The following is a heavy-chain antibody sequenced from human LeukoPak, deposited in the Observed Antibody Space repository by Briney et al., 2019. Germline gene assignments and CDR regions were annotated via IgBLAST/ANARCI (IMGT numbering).Heavy chain of an antibody. Sequence: SETLSLTCTVSGGSISSYYWSWIRQPPGKGLEWIGYIYYSGSTNYNPSLKSRVTISVDTSKNQFSLKLSSVTAADTAVYYCASSDSSSWANWFDPWGQGTLVTVSS. V-gene: IGHV4-59*01. CDR1: GGSISSYY. D-gene: IGHD6-13*01. J-gene: IGHJ5*02. CDR3: ASSDSSSWANWFDP. CDR2: IYYSGST.